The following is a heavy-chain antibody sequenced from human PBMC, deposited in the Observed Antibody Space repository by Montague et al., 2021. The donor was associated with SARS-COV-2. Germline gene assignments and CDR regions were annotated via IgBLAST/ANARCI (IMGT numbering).Heavy chain of an antibody. D-gene: IGHD3-9*01. V-gene: IGHV4-59*01. CDR2: VYYTGST. Sequence: SETLSLTCEVSGGSMSGYYWTWIRQSPGKGLEWIGYVYYTGSTKYNPSLKTRVSLSLDTPKNHFSLHLSSVTAADTAIYFCARAQNTCFIAWCVDYFDVWGQGALVTVSS. J-gene: IGHJ4*02. CDR3: ARAQNTCFIAWCVDYFDV. CDR1: GGSMSGYY.